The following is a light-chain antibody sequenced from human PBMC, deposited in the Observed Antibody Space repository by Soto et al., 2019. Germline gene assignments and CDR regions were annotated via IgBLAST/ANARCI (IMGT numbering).Light chain of an antibody. CDR1: SSNIGSNT. Sequence: QSVLTQPPSASGTPGQRVTISCSGSSSNIGSNTVNWYQQLPGTAPKLLIYSNNQRPSGVPDRFSGSKSGTSASLAISGLQSEDEADYYCAAWDDSLNARVFGGGTKRTVL. V-gene: IGLV1-44*01. CDR2: SNN. CDR3: AAWDDSLNARV. J-gene: IGLJ3*02.